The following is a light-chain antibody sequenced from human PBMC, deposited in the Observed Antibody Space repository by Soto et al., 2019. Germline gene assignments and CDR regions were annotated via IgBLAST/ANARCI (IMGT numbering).Light chain of an antibody. CDR3: SSYAGRYSYV. Sequence: QSALTQPPSASGSPGQSVTISCTGTSSDVGGYNYVSWYQQHPGKAPKLMIFEVNNRPSEVPDRFSGSKSGNTASLTVSGLQPEDEADYYCSSYAGRYSYVFGTGTKLTVL. J-gene: IGLJ1*01. V-gene: IGLV2-8*01. CDR2: EVN. CDR1: SSDVGGYNY.